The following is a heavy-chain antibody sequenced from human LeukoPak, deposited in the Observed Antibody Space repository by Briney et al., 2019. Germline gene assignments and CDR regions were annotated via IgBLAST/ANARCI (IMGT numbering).Heavy chain of an antibody. D-gene: IGHD6-6*01. CDR2: IYPGDSDT. CDR3: ARGASSSASFDAFDI. Sequence: GESLKISCKGSGYSFTSYWIGWVRQMPGKGLEWMGIIYPGDSDTRYSPSFQGQVTISADKSISTAYLQWSSLKASDTAMYYCARGASSSASFDAFDIWGQGTMVTVSS. CDR1: GYSFTSYW. V-gene: IGHV5-51*01. J-gene: IGHJ3*02.